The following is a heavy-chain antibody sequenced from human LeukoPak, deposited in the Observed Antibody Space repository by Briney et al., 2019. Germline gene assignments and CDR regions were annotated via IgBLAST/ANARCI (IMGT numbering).Heavy chain of an antibody. J-gene: IGHJ6*02. CDR1: GFTFSTYW. CDR2: VKQDGSEK. Sequence: GGSLRLSCAASGFTFSTYWMSWVRQAPGKGLEWVVNVKQDGSEKYYVDSVKGRFTISRDNAKNSLYLQMNSLRAEDTAVYYCARGRGYSYGAYYYGMDVWGQGTTVTVSS. D-gene: IGHD5-18*01. CDR3: ARGRGYSYGAYYYGMDV. V-gene: IGHV3-7*01.